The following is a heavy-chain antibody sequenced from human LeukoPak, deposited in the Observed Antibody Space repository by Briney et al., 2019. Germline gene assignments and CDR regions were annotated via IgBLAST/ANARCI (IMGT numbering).Heavy chain of an antibody. V-gene: IGHV3-9*01. J-gene: IGHJ3*02. CDR2: ISWNSGSI. Sequence: GGSLRLSCAASGFTFSSYAMSWVRQAPGKGLEWVSGISWNSGSIGYADSVKGRFTISRDNAKNSLYLQMNSLRAEDTALYYCAKEPPENDAFDIWGQGTMVTVSS. CDR1: GFTFSSYA. CDR3: AKEPPENDAFDI.